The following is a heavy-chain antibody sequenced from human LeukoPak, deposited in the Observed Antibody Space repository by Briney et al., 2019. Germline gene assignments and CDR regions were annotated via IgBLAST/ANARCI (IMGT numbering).Heavy chain of an antibody. CDR2: IIPVLEMA. J-gene: IGHJ4*01. CDR1: GGTFNTYG. Sequence: SVKVSCKVPGGTFNTYGITWVRQAPGQGLEWMGRIIPVLEMATYAQKYEGRVKITADKSTTTIYLFLSSLTSDDTAVYYCARGRNCFDYWGQGSLVTVSS. V-gene: IGHV1-69*04. CDR3: ARGRNCFDY.